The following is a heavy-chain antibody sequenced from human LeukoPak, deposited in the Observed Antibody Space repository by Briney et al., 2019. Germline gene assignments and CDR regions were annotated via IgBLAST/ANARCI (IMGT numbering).Heavy chain of an antibody. V-gene: IGHV1-18*01. CDR2: ISAYNGNT. Sequence: ASVKVSCKASGYTFTSYGISWVRQAPGQGLEWMGWISAYNGNTNYAQKFQGRVTMTRDTSISTAYMELSRLRSDDTAVYYCAREAPHPDYWGQGTLVTVSS. CDR3: AREAPHPDY. J-gene: IGHJ4*02. CDR1: GYTFTSYG.